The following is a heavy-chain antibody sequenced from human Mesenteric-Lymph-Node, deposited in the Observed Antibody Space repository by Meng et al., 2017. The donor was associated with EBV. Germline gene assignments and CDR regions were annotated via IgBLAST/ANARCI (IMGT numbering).Heavy chain of an antibody. J-gene: IGHJ5*02. V-gene: IGHV4-34*01. CDR3: ATIGTFASNIDP. D-gene: IGHD3-16*01. CDR1: GASFSDYY. Sequence: VELPQGGAGLLKPSEPLSLTCAVYGASFSDYYWTWIRQPPGKGLEWIGEVNHGGTTIYNPSLESRITISVDTSKNQFSLKLTSVTAADTAVYYCATIGTFASNIDPWGQGTLVTVSS. CDR2: VNHGGTT.